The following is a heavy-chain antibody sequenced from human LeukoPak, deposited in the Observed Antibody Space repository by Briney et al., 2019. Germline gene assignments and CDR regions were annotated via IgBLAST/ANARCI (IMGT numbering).Heavy chain of an antibody. Sequence: GGSLRLSCAASGFTFSSYAMSWVRQAPGKGLEWVSAISGSGGSTYYADSVKGRFTISRDNSKNTLYLQMNSPRAEDTAVYYCAKDSRYSSGWDPLDYWGQGTLVTVSS. CDR3: AKDSRYSSGWDPLDY. J-gene: IGHJ4*02. CDR1: GFTFSSYA. V-gene: IGHV3-23*01. D-gene: IGHD6-19*01. CDR2: ISGSGGST.